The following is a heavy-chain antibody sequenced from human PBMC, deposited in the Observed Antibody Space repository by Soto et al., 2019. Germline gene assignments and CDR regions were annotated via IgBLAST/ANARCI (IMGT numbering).Heavy chain of an antibody. CDR3: AKDRESTGCFDY. D-gene: IGHD3-10*01. Sequence: PWGSLRLSCAASGFTFSSYAMSWVRQAPGKGLEWVSAISGSGGSTYYADSVKGRFTISRDNSKNTLYLQMNSLRAEDTAVYYCAKDRESTGCFDYWGQGTLVTVSS. CDR1: GFTFSSYA. V-gene: IGHV3-23*01. CDR2: ISGSGGST. J-gene: IGHJ4*02.